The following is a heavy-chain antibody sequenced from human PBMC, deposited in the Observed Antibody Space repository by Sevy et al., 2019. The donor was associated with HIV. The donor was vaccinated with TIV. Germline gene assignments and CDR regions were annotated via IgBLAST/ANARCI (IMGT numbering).Heavy chain of an antibody. D-gene: IGHD1-26*01. V-gene: IGHV3-30*18. CDR2: ISYDGNNK. Sequence: GGSLRLSCAASGFSFSHYGMHWVRQTPGKGLEWVAVISYDGNNKYYADSVKGRFTISRDNSKNTVHLQMYSLRGEDTAVYYCAKEVSSGATKDYWGQGTLVTVSS. CDR1: GFSFSHYG. CDR3: AKEVSSGATKDY. J-gene: IGHJ4*02.